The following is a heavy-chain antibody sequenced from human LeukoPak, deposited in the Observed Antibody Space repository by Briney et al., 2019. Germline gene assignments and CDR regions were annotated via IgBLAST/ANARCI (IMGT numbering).Heavy chain of an antibody. CDR2: IKQDGSEK. V-gene: IGHV3-7*01. CDR1: GITFSRYW. Sequence: GGSLRLSCATSGITFSRYWMTWVRQAPGKGLEWVANIKQDGSEKYYVDSVKGRFTISRDSAKNSLYLQMNSLRAEDTAVYYCARAEGRGIFDYWGQGTLVTVSS. CDR3: ARAEGRGIFDY. D-gene: IGHD3-3*01. J-gene: IGHJ4*02.